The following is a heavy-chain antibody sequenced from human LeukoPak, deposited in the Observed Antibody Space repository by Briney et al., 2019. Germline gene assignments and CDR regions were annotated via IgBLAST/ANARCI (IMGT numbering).Heavy chain of an antibody. Sequence: SVKVSCKASGGTFSSYAISWVRQAPGQGLEWMGGIIPIFGTANYAQKFQGRVTITTDESTSTAYMELSSLRSEDTAVYYCARATIGYEFWSGYYMDVWGKGTTVTVSS. CDR1: GGTFSSYA. J-gene: IGHJ6*03. D-gene: IGHD3-3*01. CDR3: ARATIGYEFWSGYYMDV. CDR2: IIPIFGTA. V-gene: IGHV1-69*05.